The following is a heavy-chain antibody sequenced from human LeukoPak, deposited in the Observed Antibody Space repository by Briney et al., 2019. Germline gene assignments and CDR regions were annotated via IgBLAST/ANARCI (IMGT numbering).Heavy chain of an antibody. CDR1: GFTFSSYA. D-gene: IGHD1-26*01. CDR3: ASHPPGR. Sequence: GSLRLSCAASGFTFSSYAMSWVRQAPGKGLEWIGYIYYSGSTNYNPSLKSRVAISVDTSKNQFSLKLSSVTAADTAVYYCASHPPGRWGQGTLVTVSS. V-gene: IGHV4-59*01. J-gene: IGHJ4*02. CDR2: IYYSGST.